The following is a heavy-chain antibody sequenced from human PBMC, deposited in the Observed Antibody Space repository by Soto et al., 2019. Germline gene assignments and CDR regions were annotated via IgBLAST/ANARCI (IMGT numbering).Heavy chain of an antibody. CDR2: IYDSGST. D-gene: IGHD1-1*01. CDR3: ARRYGYSFDY. V-gene: IGHV4-39*01. CDR1: GGSISSSSYY. J-gene: IGHJ4*02. Sequence: TLSLTCTVSGGSISSSSYYWGWIRQPPGKGLEWIGSIYDSGSTYYNPSLKSRVTISVDTSKNQFSLKLSSVTAADTAVYYCARRYGYSFDYWGQGTLVTVSS.